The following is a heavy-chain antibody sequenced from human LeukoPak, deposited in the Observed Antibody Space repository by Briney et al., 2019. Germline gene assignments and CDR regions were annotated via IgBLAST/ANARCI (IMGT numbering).Heavy chain of an antibody. V-gene: IGHV3-48*03. CDR3: ARDLFRFDSSGYSDPFDY. D-gene: IGHD3-22*01. CDR1: GFTFSSYE. CDR2: ISSSGSTI. Sequence: PGGSLRLSCAASGFTFSSYEMNWVRQAPGKGLEWVSYISSSGSTIYYADSVKGRFTISRDNAKNSLYLQMNSLRAEDTADYYCARDLFRFDSSGYSDPFDYWGQGTLVTVSS. J-gene: IGHJ4*02.